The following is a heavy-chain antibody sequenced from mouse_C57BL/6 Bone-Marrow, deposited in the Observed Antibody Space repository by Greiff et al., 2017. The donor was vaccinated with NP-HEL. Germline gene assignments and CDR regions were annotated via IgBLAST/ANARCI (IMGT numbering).Heavy chain of an antibody. J-gene: IGHJ1*03. V-gene: IGHV5-4*03. CDR2: ISDGGSYT. D-gene: IGHD2-4*01. CDR1: GFTFSSYA. Sequence: EVKLVESGGGLVKPGGSLKLSCAASGFTFSSYAMSWVRQTPEKRLEWDATISDGGSYTYYPDNAKNNLYLQMSHLKSEDTAMYYCARALYDYVVWYFDVWGTGTTVTVSS. CDR3: ARALYDYVVWYFDV.